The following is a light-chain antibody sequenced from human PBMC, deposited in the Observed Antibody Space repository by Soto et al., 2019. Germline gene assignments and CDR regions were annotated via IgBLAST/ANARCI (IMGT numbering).Light chain of an antibody. V-gene: IGLV2-14*01. CDR3: SSYRSSSTYL. J-gene: IGLJ1*01. CDR1: SSDIGGYNY. CDR2: EVS. Sequence: LTQPASVSGSPGQSIAISCTGTSSDIGGYNYVSWYQQHPGKAPKLMIYEVSNRPSGVSNRFSGSKSGNTASLTISGLQAEDEADYYCSSYRSSSTYLFGDGTKVTV.